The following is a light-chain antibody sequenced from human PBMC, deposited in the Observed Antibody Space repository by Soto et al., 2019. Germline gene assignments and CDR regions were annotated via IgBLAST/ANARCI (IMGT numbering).Light chain of an antibody. Sequence: EIVRTQSPATLSVSPGDRATLSCRASQSVDNDLAWYQQKPGQPPRLLIYDASTRATGIPARFSGSRSGTEFTLTISSLLSEDSAVYYCQQYNDWPLTFGGGTKVDI. CDR2: DAS. CDR1: QSVDND. CDR3: QQYNDWPLT. J-gene: IGKJ4*01. V-gene: IGKV3D-15*01.